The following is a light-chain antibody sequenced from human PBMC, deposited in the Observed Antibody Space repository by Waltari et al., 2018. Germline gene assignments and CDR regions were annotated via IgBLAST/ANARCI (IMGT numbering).Light chain of an antibody. CDR3: SSYTDNGNWKVV. CDR2: EVT. Sequence: QSALTQPPSASGSPGQSVTISCTGTSSDVGTYNYVSWYQQHPGKAPKLIIYEVTKRPAGVPDHFSGSKSGSTASLTVSGLQAGEEADYGCSSYTDNGNWKVVFGGGAELTVL. CDR1: SSDVGTYNY. V-gene: IGLV2-8*01. J-gene: IGLJ2*01.